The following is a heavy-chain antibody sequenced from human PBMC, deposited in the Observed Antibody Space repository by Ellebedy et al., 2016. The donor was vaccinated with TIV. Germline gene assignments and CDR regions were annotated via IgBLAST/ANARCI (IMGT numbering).Heavy chain of an antibody. J-gene: IGHJ4*02. V-gene: IGHV4-61*01. CDR2: IYYSGST. D-gene: IGHD6-13*01. Sequence: SETLSLXCTVSGGSVSSGSYYWSWMRQPPGKGLEWIGYIYYSGSTNYNPSLKSRVTISVDTSKNQFSLKLSSVTAADTAVYYCATLGYSSSWPFDYWGQGTLVTVSS. CDR1: GGSVSSGSYY. CDR3: ATLGYSSSWPFDY.